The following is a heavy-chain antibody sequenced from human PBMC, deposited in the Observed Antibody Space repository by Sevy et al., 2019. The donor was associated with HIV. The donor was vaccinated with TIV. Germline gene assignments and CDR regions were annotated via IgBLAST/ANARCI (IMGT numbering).Heavy chain of an antibody. V-gene: IGHV3-33*01. CDR1: GFTFSDYG. CDR2: IWYDGSTK. D-gene: IGHD3-10*01. Sequence: LSLTCAASGFTFSDYGMHWVRQTPGKGLEWVAVIWYDGSTKYYADSVKGRFTISRDNSKNTLYLQMNSLRAEDTAVYYCARDKLLPVMVSMVRGALSYYFDYWGQGTLVTVSS. CDR3: ARDKLLPVMVSMVRGALSYYFDY. J-gene: IGHJ4*02.